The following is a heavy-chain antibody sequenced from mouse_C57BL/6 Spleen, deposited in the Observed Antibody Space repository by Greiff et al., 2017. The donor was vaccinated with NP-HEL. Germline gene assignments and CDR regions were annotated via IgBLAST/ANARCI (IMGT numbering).Heavy chain of an antibody. V-gene: IGHV1-15*01. CDR2: IDPETGGT. CDR3: TRDGRGPWYFDV. D-gene: IGHD1-1*01. J-gene: IGHJ1*03. CDR1: GYTFTDYE. Sequence: VQLQQSGAELVRPGASVTLSCKASGYTFTDYEMHWVKQTPVHGLEWIGAIDPETGGTAYNQKFKGKAILTADKSSSTAYMELRSLTSEDSAVYYCTRDGRGPWYFDVWGTGTTVTVSS.